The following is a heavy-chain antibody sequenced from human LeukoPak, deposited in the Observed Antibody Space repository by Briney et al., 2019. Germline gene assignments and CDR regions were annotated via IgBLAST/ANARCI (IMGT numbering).Heavy chain of an antibody. CDR2: IYPGDSDT. J-gene: IGHJ4*02. V-gene: IGHV5-51*01. Sequence: GESLKISCKGSGYSFTSYWIGWVRQMPGKGLEWMGIIYPGDSDTRYSPSFQGQVTISADKSISTAYLQWSSLRASDTAMYYCARQMVPIQLSTPFDYWGQGTLVTVSS. CDR1: GYSFTSYW. CDR3: ARQMVPIQLSTPFDY. D-gene: IGHD5-18*01.